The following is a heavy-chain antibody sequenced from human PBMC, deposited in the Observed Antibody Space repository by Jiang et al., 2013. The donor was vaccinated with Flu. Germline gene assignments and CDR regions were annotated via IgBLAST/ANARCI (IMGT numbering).Heavy chain of an antibody. Sequence: VQLLESGGGVVQPGRSLRLSCAASGFTFSSYGMHWVRQAPGKGLEWVSSISSSSSYIYYADSVKGRFTISRDNAENSLYLQMNSLRAEDTAVYYCARSHTDIVVVPAAIRLYYYYYGM. CDR3: ARSHTDIVVVPAAIRLYYYYYGM. D-gene: IGHD2-2*01. V-gene: IGHV3-21*01. CDR1: GFTFSSYG. J-gene: IGHJ6*01. CDR2: ISSSSSYI.